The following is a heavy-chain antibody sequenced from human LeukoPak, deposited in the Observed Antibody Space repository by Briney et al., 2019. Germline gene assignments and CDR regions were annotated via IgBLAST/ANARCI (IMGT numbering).Heavy chain of an antibody. CDR1: GGSISSYY. CDR2: IYYSGST. CDR3: ARLSYDYGGNSIDY. V-gene: IGHV4-59*08. Sequence: SETLSLTRTVSGGSISSYYWSWIRQPPGKGLEWIGYIYYSGSTNYNPSLKSRVTISVDTSKNQFSLKLSSVTAADTAVYYCARLSYDYGGNSIDYWGQGTLVTVSS. D-gene: IGHD4-23*01. J-gene: IGHJ4*02.